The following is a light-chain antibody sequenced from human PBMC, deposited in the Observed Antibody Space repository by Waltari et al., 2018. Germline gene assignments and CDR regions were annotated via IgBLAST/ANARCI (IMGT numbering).Light chain of an antibody. Sequence: DIVMTQSPDSLAVSLGERATINCKSSQSVLYSSNNKNYLAWYQQKPGQPPKLLIYWASTRESGVPDRFSGSGSGTDFTLTIISLQAEDVAVYYCQQYYSTPWTFGQGTKLEI. CDR2: WAS. CDR3: QQYYSTPWT. J-gene: IGKJ2*02. V-gene: IGKV4-1*01. CDR1: QSVLYSSNNKNY.